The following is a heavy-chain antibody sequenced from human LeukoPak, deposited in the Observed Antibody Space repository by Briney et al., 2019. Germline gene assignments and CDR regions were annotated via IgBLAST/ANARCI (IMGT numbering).Heavy chain of an antibody. Sequence: GASVTVSCKASGFTSTNFAVQWVRQARGQRLEWIGWIIVGSGATKCAQDFRERVTITRDLSTSTLYMELRSLTSEDTAVYYCAADLSNPRMGASYLDSWGQGTLVTVSS. CDR2: IIVGSGAT. CDR1: GFTSTNFA. D-gene: IGHD3-16*01. CDR3: AADLSNPRMGASYLDS. J-gene: IGHJ4*02. V-gene: IGHV1-58*01.